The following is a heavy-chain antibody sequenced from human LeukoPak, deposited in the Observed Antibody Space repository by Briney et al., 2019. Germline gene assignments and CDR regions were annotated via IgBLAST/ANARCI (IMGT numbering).Heavy chain of an antibody. J-gene: IGHJ5*02. Sequence: SETLSLTCTVSGGSISSSSYYWGWIRQPPGKGLEWIGSIYYSGRTYYNPSLKSRLTISVDTSKNQFSLKLSSVTAADTAVYYCAKHGGYDSSCYWFDPWGQGTLVTVSS. CDR3: AKHGGYDSSCYWFDP. CDR2: IYYSGRT. CDR1: GGSISSSSYY. V-gene: IGHV4-39*01. D-gene: IGHD3-22*01.